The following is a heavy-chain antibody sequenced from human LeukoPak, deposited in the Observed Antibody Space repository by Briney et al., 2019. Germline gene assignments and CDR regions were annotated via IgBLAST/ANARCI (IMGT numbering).Heavy chain of an antibody. CDR3: ARDGRYYYDSSGYVTDY. Sequence: GASVTVSCKTSGYTFTDYYIHWVRQAPGQGPEWMGWINPNSGGTNYAQKFQGRVTMTRDTSISTAYMELSRLRSDDTAVYYCARDGRYYYDSSGYVTDYWGQGTLVTVSS. D-gene: IGHD3-22*01. J-gene: IGHJ4*02. CDR2: INPNSGGT. CDR1: GYTFTDYY. V-gene: IGHV1-2*02.